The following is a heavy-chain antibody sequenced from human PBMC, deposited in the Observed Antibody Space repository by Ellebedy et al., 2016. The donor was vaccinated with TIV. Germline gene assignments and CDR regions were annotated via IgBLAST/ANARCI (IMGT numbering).Heavy chain of an antibody. Sequence: GESLKISCAASGFTFSSFWMHWVRQAPGKGLVWVSRINSDGSNTNYVDSVKGRFTISRDNAKNTLFLQMNSLRPEDTAVYYCAREYEEYYFDYWGQGTLVTVSS. J-gene: IGHJ4*02. CDR1: GFTFSSFW. CDR3: AREYEEYYFDY. D-gene: IGHD3-10*01. CDR2: INSDGSNT. V-gene: IGHV3-74*01.